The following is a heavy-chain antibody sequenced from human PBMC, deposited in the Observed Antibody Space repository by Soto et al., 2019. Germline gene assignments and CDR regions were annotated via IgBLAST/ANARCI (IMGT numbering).Heavy chain of an antibody. D-gene: IGHD3-22*01. J-gene: IGHJ1*01. V-gene: IGHV2-70*12. CDR3: AHTQYYYDSSGYYSNAEYFQH. Sequence: SGPTLVNPTQTLTLTCTFSGFSLSTSGMCVSWIRQPPGKALEWLARIDWDDDKYYSTSLKSRLTITKDTSKNQVVLTMTNMDPVDTATYYCAHTQYYYDSSGYYSNAEYFQHWGQGTLVTVSS. CDR2: IDWDDDK. CDR1: GFSLSTSGMC.